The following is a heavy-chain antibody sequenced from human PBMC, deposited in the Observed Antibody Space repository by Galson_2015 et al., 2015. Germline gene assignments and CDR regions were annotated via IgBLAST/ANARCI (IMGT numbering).Heavy chain of an antibody. CDR1: GFTFSSYA. D-gene: IGHD3-16*01. CDR2: IGDSGANT. V-gene: IGHV3-23*01. J-gene: IGHJ4*02. Sequence: SLRLSCAVSGFTFSSYAMGWVRQAPGTGLEGVSSIGDSGANTKYADSVKGRFTISRDNSKNTLYLQMNSLRVDDTAVYYCAREPIGGVIYFDYWGQGTLVTVSS. CDR3: AREPIGGVIYFDY.